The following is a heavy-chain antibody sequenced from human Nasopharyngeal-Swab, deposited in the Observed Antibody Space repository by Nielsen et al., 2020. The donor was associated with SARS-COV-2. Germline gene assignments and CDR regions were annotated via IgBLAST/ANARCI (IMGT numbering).Heavy chain of an antibody. D-gene: IGHD3-22*01. J-gene: IGHJ4*02. CDR3: ARVLIGTFYYDSSGYPDY. V-gene: IGHV3-11*01. Sequence: WIRQPPGKGLEWVSYIGSSGGATYYADSVKGRFTIPRDNAKKSLYLQMNSLRAEDTAVYYCARVLIGTFYYDSSGYPDYWGQGTLVTVSS. CDR2: IGSSGGAT.